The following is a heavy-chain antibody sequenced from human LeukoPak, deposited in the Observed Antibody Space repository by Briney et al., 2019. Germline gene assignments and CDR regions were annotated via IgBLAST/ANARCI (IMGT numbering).Heavy chain of an antibody. Sequence: ASVKVSCKASGYTFTSYGISWVRQAPGQGLEWMGLIRPSGDTSYAQKFQGRFTMTRDTSTSTVYMELSSLISEDTAIYYCTREPFAPFHKLFDYWGQGTLVTVSS. J-gene: IGHJ4*02. CDR3: TREPFAPFHKLFDY. CDR1: GYTFTSYG. V-gene: IGHV1-18*01. CDR2: IRPSGDT. D-gene: IGHD2/OR15-2a*01.